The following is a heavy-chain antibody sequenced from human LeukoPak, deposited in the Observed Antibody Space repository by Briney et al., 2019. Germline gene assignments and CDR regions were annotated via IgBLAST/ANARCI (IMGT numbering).Heavy chain of an antibody. CDR1: GGSISSYY. Sequence: PSETLSLICTVSGGSISSYYWSWIRQPPGKGLEWIGYIYYSGSTNYNPSLKSRLTISIDTSKNQFSLKLTSVTAADTAMYFCGFSEGDFWGQGALVTVSS. D-gene: IGHD6-25*01. CDR3: GFSEGDF. J-gene: IGHJ4*02. V-gene: IGHV4-59*08. CDR2: IYYSGST.